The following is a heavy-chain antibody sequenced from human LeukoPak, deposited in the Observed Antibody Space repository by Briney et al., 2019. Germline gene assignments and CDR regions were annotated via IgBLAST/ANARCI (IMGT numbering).Heavy chain of an antibody. CDR2: ISASCGGT. J-gene: IGHJ4*02. Sequence: GGSLRLSCAASRFTFNSFVMSWGRQAPGKGLGWVSSISASCGGTFYADSVRGRFTISRDNSKNTLYLQMDSLRVEDMGIYFCAKTLTPTYYFDSGAHYYGVDFRGQGVLVTVPS. CDR3: AKTLTPTYYFDSGAHYYGVDF. V-gene: IGHV3-23*01. D-gene: IGHD3-22*01. CDR1: RFTFNSFV.